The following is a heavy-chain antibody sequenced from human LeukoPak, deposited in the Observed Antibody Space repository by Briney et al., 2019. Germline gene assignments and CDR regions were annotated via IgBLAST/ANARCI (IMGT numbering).Heavy chain of an antibody. Sequence: GGSLRLSCVASGFTFTRNAMSWVRQAPGKGLEWVSGISASGGSTYYADSVKGRFTISRDNSKNTLYLQLNSLRVEDTALYYCAKDGPPPYSSGWYSIYWGQGTLVTVSS. V-gene: IGHV3-23*01. J-gene: IGHJ4*02. CDR2: ISASGGST. CDR1: GFTFTRNA. D-gene: IGHD6-19*01. CDR3: AKDGPPPYSSGWYSIY.